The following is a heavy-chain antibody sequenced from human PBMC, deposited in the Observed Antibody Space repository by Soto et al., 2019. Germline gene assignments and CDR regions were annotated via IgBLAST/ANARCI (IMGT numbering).Heavy chain of an antibody. Sequence: GGSLRLSCAASGFTFSSFWMKWVRQAPGKGLQWVATIKQDGSEKYYVDSVKGRFTISRDNAKNSLFLQMNSLRAEDSAVYYCVRPTARAQFDSWGQGTLVTVSS. V-gene: IGHV3-7*01. CDR1: GFTFSSFW. CDR3: VRPTARAQFDS. CDR2: IKQDGSEK. D-gene: IGHD2-21*02. J-gene: IGHJ4*02.